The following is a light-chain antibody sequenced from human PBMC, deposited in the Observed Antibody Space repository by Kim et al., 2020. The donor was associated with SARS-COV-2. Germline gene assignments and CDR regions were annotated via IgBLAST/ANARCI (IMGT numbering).Light chain of an antibody. V-gene: IGKV3-20*01. J-gene: IGKJ2*01. CDR1: QSDSSSY. Sequence: LSPGERATLSCRASQSDSSSYLAWYQQKPGQAPRLLIYGASSRATGIPDRFSGSGSGTDFTLTISRLEPEDFAVYYCQQYGSSPYTFGQGTKLEI. CDR2: GAS. CDR3: QQYGSSPYT.